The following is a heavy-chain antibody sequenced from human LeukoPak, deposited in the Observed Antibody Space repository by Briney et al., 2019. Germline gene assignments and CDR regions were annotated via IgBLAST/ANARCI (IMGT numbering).Heavy chain of an antibody. J-gene: IGHJ3*02. V-gene: IGHV3-23*01. Sequence: GRSLRLSCAASGFTFSSYAMSWVRQAPGKGLEWDSAFSGSGGSTYYADSVQGRFTISRDNSTNTPYLQMSSLRAEDTAVYYCAKDRGDAIFPLIIDIWGQGTMVTVSS. D-gene: IGHD3-10*01. CDR2: FSGSGGST. CDR3: AKDRGDAIFPLIIDI. CDR1: GFTFSSYA.